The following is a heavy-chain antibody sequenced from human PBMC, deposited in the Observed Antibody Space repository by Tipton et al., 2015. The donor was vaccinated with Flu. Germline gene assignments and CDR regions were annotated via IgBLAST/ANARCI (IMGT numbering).Heavy chain of an antibody. Sequence: TLSLTCSVSSESISNDDYYWGWIRQFPDKGLEWMGYVHSTGTTHYNPSVEGRLTMSRDSSKNQFFLLLHSMTAADAAVYYCMARAGKERNYWGRGAQVTVSS. J-gene: IGHJ4*02. CDR2: VHSTGTT. D-gene: IGHD5-24*01. V-gene: IGHV4-31*07. CDR1: SESISNDDYY. CDR3: MARAGKERNY.